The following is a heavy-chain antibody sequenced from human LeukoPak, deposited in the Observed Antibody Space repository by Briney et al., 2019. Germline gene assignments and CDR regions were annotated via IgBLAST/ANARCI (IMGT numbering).Heavy chain of an antibody. CDR2: ISSSSSYI. Sequence: PGGSLRLSCAASGFTFSIYSMNWVRQAPGKGLEWVSSISSSSSYIYYADSVKGRFTISRDNAKNSLYLQMNSLRAEDTAVYYCARDLLRVNDDAFDIWGQGTMVTVSS. J-gene: IGHJ3*02. CDR1: GFTFSIYS. D-gene: IGHD4-17*01. V-gene: IGHV3-21*01. CDR3: ARDLLRVNDDAFDI.